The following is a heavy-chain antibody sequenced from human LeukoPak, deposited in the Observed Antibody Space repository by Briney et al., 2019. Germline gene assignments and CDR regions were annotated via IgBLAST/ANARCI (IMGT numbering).Heavy chain of an antibody. CDR1: GFTFSNYG. CDR2: ISDDGSNK. J-gene: IGHJ6*02. D-gene: IGHD3-10*01. V-gene: IGHV3-30*03. Sequence: GGSLRLSCAASGFTFSNYGMHWVRLAPGKGLEWVAIISDDGSNKYYADSVKGRFTISRDNSKNTLYLQMNSLRAEDTAVYYCARDKTAGSNGMDVWGQGTTVTVSS. CDR3: ARDKTAGSNGMDV.